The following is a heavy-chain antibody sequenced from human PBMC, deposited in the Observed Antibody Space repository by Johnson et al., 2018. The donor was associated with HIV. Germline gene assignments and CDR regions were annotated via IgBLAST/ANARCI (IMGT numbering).Heavy chain of an antibody. V-gene: IGHV3-30-3*01. CDR2: ISYDGSNK. J-gene: IGHJ3*02. CDR3: ASTGSGSDDAFDI. Sequence: QVLLVESGGGVVQPGRSLRLSCAASGFTFSSYAMHWVRQAPGKGLEWVAAISYDGSNKYYADSVKGRFTISRDNSKNTLYLQMNSLRAEDTAVYYCASTGSGSDDAFDIWGQGTMVTVSS. D-gene: IGHD3-10*01. CDR1: GFTFSSYA.